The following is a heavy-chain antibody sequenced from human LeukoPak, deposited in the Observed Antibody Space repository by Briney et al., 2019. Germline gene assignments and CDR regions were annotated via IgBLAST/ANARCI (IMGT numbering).Heavy chain of an antibody. CDR2: MNPNSGNT. D-gene: IGHD1-14*01. V-gene: IGHV1-8*03. Sequence: GASVKVSCKASGYTFTSYDINWVRQATGQGLEWMGWMNPNSGNTGYAQKFQGRVTITRNTSISTAYMELSSLRSEDTAVYYCARGLVPAGDAFDIWGQGTMVTVSS. CDR1: GYTFTSYD. J-gene: IGHJ3*02. CDR3: ARGLVPAGDAFDI.